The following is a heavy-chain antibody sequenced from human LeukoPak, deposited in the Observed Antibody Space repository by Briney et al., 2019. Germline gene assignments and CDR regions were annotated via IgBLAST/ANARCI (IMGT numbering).Heavy chain of an antibody. J-gene: IGHJ3*02. D-gene: IGHD3-16*02. CDR1: GDSVSSNSAA. V-gene: IGHV6-1*01. CDR3: ARDRYDYIWGSYRRSGAFDI. Sequence: SQTISLTCAISGDSVSSNSAAWNWIGPSPSRGLEWLGRTYYWSKWYNDYEVSVKSRITINPDTSKNQFSLQLNSVTPEDTAVYYCARDRYDYIWGSYRRSGAFDIWGQGTMVTVSS. CDR2: TYYWSKWYN.